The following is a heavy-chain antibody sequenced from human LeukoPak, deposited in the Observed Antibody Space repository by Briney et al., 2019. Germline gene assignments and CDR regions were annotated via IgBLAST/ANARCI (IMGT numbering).Heavy chain of an antibody. J-gene: IGHJ6*03. D-gene: IGHD3-10*01. Sequence: GASVKVSCKASGYTFTSYGISWVRQAPGQGLEWMGWISAYNGNTNYAQKLQGRVTMTTDTSTSTAYMELRSLRSDDTAVYYCARGGDYYGSGSYGYYYYYYMDVWGKGTTVTVSS. V-gene: IGHV1-18*01. CDR3: ARGGDYYGSGSYGYYYYYYMDV. CDR1: GYTFTSYG. CDR2: ISAYNGNT.